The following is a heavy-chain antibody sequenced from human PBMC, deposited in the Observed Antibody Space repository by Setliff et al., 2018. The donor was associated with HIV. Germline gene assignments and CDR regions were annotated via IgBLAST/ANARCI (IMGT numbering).Heavy chain of an antibody. J-gene: IGHJ4*02. CDR1: GYSFTTYW. D-gene: IGHD3-9*01. Sequence: GESLKISCEASGYSFTTYWIGWVRQKPGKGLEWMGIIYPGDLDTRVSPPFQGQVTISADKSISTAYLQWSSLKASDTAMYYCIRQSLAAVTTTRVLDWVAGDWGQGTQVTVSS. V-gene: IGHV5-51*01. CDR3: IRQSLAAVTTTRVLDWVAGD. CDR2: IYPGDLDT.